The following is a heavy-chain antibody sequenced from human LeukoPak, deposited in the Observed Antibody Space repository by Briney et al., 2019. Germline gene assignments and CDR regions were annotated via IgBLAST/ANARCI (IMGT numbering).Heavy chain of an antibody. CDR3: ARDRVYDYSNPRGFDH. D-gene: IGHD4-11*01. J-gene: IGHJ4*02. CDR2: ISGYNGKT. CDR1: GYPFTSFG. V-gene: IGHV1-18*03. Sequence: ASERVSCKASGYPFTSFGISWVRQAPGQGLEWMGWISGYNGKTNYAQNLQGRVTMTTDTSTSTTYMELGSLRSDDMAVYYCARDRVYDYSNPRGFDHWGQGTLVTVSS.